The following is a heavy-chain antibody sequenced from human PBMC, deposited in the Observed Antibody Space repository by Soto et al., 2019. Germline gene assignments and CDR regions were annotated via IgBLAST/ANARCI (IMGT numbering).Heavy chain of an antibody. J-gene: IGHJ4*02. V-gene: IGHV4-31*03. CDR1: GGSISSGGYY. CDR2: IYYSGGT. D-gene: IGHD3-22*01. Sequence: QVQLQESGPGLVKPSQTLSLTCTVSGGSISSGGYYWSWIRQHPGKGLEWIGNIYYSGGTYYNPSLKSRVTISVDTSKNQFSLKLSSVTAADTAVYYCARARTVVPRSFDYWGQGTLVTVSS. CDR3: ARARTVVPRSFDY.